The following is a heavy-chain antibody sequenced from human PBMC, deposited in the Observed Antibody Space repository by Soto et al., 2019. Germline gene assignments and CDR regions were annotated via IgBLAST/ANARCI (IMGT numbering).Heavy chain of an antibody. V-gene: IGHV4-4*02. CDR2: IYHSGST. Sequence: QVHLQESGPGLVKPSGTLSLTCAVSGGSISSSNWWSWVRQPPGKGLEWIGEIYHSGSTNYNPTPKSRVTISVDKSKNQFTVKLSSVTDADTAVYYCARSIHGRYFPHWGQGTLVTVSS. CDR1: GGSISSSNW. D-gene: IGHD5-12*01. J-gene: IGHJ1*01. CDR3: ARSIHGRYFPH.